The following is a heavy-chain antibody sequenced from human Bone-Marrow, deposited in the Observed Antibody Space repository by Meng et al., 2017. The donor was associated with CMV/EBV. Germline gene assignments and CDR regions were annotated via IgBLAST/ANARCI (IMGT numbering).Heavy chain of an antibody. CDR3: ARMARPRASVYYYDSNGPFDY. CDR1: FSGYY. J-gene: IGHJ4*02. D-gene: IGHD3-22*01. Sequence: FSGYYWSWIRQPTGKGLEWIGDINHSGSTNYNPSLKSRVTISVDTSKNQFSLKLSSVTAADTAVYYCARMARPRASVYYYDSNGPFDYWGQGTLVTVSS. CDR2: INHSGST. V-gene: IGHV4-34*01.